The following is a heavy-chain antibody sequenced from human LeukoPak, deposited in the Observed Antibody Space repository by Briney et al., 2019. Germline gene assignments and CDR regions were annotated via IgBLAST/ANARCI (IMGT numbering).Heavy chain of an antibody. J-gene: IGHJ4*02. V-gene: IGHV3-23*01. D-gene: IGHD3-22*01. Sequence: GGSLRLSCAASGSTFSSYAISWVRQAPGKGLEWVSAISGSGGSTYYADSVKGRFTISRDNSKNTLYLQMNSLRAEDTAVYYCAKAQGAYYYDSSGYYLRPLYFDYWGQGTLVTVSS. CDR2: ISGSGGST. CDR1: GSTFSSYA. CDR3: AKAQGAYYYDSSGYYLRPLYFDY.